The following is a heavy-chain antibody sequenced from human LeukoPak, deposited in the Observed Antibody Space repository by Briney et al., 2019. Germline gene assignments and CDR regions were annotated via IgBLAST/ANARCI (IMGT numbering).Heavy chain of an antibody. CDR1: GFTFSSFA. Sequence: GGSLRLSCAASGFTFSSFALSWIRQAPGKGLEWVSAIGTSSANTYYADSVKGRFTIPRDNSQNTLYLQINNLRAEDTAVYYCARDPPVLRYFDWLPQRDAFDVWGQGTMVTVSS. CDR3: ARDPPVLRYFDWLPQRDAFDV. CDR2: IGTSSANT. J-gene: IGHJ3*01. V-gene: IGHV3-23*01. D-gene: IGHD3-9*01.